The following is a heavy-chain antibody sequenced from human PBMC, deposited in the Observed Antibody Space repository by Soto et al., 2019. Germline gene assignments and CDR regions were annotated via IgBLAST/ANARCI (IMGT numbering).Heavy chain of an antibody. D-gene: IGHD2-2*01. CDR3: ARRIPAAPNLFDP. J-gene: IGHJ5*02. CDR1: GGSISSGTW. V-gene: IGHV4-4*02. CDR2: IYHSGSP. Sequence: QVQLQESGPGLVKPSGTLSLTCAVSGGSISSGTWWSWVRQSPGRGLEWIGEIYHSGSPNYNPSLKSRFTMSVDKSKNLFSLSLSSVTAADSALYYCARRIPAAPNLFDPWGQGTLVTVSS.